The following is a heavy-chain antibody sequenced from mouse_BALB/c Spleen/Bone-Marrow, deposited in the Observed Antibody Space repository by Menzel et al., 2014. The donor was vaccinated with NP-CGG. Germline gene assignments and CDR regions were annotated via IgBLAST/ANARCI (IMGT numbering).Heavy chain of an antibody. J-gene: IGHJ1*01. CDR3: ARRGEIPSLRPRYFDV. Sequence: EVKLMESGGGLVKPGGSLKLSCSASGFTFSNYVMSWIRQTPEKRLEWVATISSGGTYTYYPDSVKGRLTISRDNAKNTLYLQMSSLRSEDTAMYYCARRGEIPSLRPRYFDVWGAGTTVTVSS. CDR2: ISSGGTYT. CDR1: GFTFSNYV. D-gene: IGHD1-2*01. V-gene: IGHV5-9-1*01.